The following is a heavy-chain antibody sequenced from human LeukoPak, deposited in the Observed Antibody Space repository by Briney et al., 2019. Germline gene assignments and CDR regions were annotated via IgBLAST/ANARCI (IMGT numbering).Heavy chain of an antibody. J-gene: IGHJ4*02. D-gene: IGHD5-18*01. Sequence: GASVKVSCKASGYTFTGYYMHWVRQAPGQGPEWMGWINPNSGGTNYAQKFQGRVTVTRDTSISTAYMELSRLRSDDTAIYYCAREYNYGYLGYWGQGTLVTVSS. CDR1: GYTFTGYY. CDR3: AREYNYGYLGY. V-gene: IGHV1-2*02. CDR2: INPNSGGT.